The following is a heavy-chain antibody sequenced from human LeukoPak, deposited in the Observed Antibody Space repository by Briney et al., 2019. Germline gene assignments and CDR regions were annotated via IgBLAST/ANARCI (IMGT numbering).Heavy chain of an antibody. V-gene: IGHV1-69*01. CDR2: IFPLFETT. CDR1: GGTFNNYA. Sequence: GSSVKVSCKASGGTFNNYAINWVRQAPGHGLEWMGGIFPLFETTNYAQGFQGRVTITAAESTSTAYMELNSLTTEDTTVYYCARGRESHGHYFHFWGQGTLVTVSS. CDR3: ARGRESHGHYFHF. D-gene: IGHD1-26*01. J-gene: IGHJ4*02.